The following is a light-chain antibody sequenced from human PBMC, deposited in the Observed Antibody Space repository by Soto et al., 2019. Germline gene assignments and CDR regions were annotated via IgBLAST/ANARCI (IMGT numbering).Light chain of an antibody. CDR3: QQSYSTLPCT. CDR2: AAS. J-gene: IGKJ1*01. Sequence: DIQMTQSPSSLSASVGDRVTITCRASQSISSYLNWYQQKPGKAPKLLIYAASSLQSGVPSRFNGSESGTDFTLTISSLQPEGFAHDYWQQSYSTLPCTFGQGTKVEIK. V-gene: IGKV1-39*01. CDR1: QSISSY.